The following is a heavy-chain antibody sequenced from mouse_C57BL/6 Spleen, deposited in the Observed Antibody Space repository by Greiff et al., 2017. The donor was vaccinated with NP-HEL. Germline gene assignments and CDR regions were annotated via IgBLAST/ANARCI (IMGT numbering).Heavy chain of an antibody. CDR3: TRGPDGYCGYFDV. Sequence: EVKLMESGEGLVKPGGSLKLSCAASGFTFSSYAMSWVRQTPEKRLEWVAYISSGGDYIYYADTVKGRFTISRDNARNTLYLQMSSLKSEDTAMYYCTRGPDGYCGYFDVWGTGTTVTVSS. V-gene: IGHV5-9-1*02. CDR1: GFTFSSYA. D-gene: IGHD2-3*01. CDR2: ISSGGDYI. J-gene: IGHJ1*03.